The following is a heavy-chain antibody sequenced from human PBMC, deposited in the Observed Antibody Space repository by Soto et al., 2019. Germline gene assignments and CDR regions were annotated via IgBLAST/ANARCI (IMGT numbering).Heavy chain of an antibody. CDR1: GFTFSTYT. CDR3: AKDFTPDGYWDFDY. V-gene: IGHV3-23*01. D-gene: IGHD4-17*01. CDR2: VLQTGSST. J-gene: IGHJ4*02. Sequence: LRLSCAASGFTFSTYTMSWVRQPPGKGLEWVSAVLQTGSSTFYADSVKGRFTISRDNSKNTLYLQMNNLRAEDTAVYYCAKDFTPDGYWDFDYWGQGTLVTVSS.